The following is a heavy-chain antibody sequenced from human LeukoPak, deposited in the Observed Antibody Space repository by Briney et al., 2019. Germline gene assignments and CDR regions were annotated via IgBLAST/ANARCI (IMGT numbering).Heavy chain of an antibody. V-gene: IGHV3-23*01. CDR1: GLTFRSHA. Sequence: GGSLRLSCAASGLTFRSHAMSWVRQAPGKGLEWVSTITSISNTYYPDSVKGRFTISRDNSRDTLYLQMNTLRAEDTAIYYCAHRTAFDSWGQGTLVTVSS. D-gene: IGHD1-14*01. J-gene: IGHJ4*02. CDR3: AHRTAFDS. CDR2: ITSISNT.